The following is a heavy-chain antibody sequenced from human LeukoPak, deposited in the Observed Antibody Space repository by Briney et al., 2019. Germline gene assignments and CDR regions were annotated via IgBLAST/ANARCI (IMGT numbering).Heavy chain of an antibody. CDR3: AKASGGIGELFY. Sequence: ASVKVSCKASGYTFTSYGISWVRQAPGQGLEWMGWIIAYNGNTNYAQKLQGRVTMTTDTSTSTAYMERRSLRSDDTAVYYCAKASGGIGELFYWGQGTLVTVSS. CDR1: GYTFTSYG. J-gene: IGHJ4*02. CDR2: IIAYNGNT. D-gene: IGHD3-10*01. V-gene: IGHV1-18*01.